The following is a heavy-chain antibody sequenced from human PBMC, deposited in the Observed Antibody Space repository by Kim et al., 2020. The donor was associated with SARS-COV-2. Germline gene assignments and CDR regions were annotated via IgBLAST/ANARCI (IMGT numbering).Heavy chain of an antibody. CDR1: GFTFSSYG. CDR2: ISYDGSNK. Sequence: GGSLRLSCAASGFTFSSYGMHWVRQAPGKGLEWVAVISYDGSNKYYADSVKGRFTISRNNSKNTLYLQMNSLRAEDTAVYYCARDIVPHTAIARGVFDYWCQGTLFTVYS. V-gene: IGHV3-33*05. D-gene: IGHD5-18*01. J-gene: IGHJ4*02. CDR3: ARDIVPHTAIARGVFDY.